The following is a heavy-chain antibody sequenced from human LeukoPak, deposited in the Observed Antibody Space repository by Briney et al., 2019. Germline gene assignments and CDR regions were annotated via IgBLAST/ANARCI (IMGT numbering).Heavy chain of an antibody. CDR3: FIYYYGSGSYIYFDY. Sequence: ASVKVSCKASGYTFTSYGISWVRQAPGQGLEWMGWISAYNGNTNYAQKFQGRVTITADKSTTTAYMELSSLRSEDTAVYYCFIYYYGSGSYIYFDYWGQGTLVTVSS. V-gene: IGHV1-18*04. CDR2: ISAYNGNT. J-gene: IGHJ4*02. D-gene: IGHD3-10*01. CDR1: GYTFTSYG.